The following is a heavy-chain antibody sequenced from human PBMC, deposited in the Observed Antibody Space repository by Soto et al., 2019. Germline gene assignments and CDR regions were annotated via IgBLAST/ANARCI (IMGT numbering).Heavy chain of an antibody. Sequence: GSLRLSCAASGFTFGDYYMSWVRQAPGKGLEWVSYISSSGTTIYYADSVKGRFTISRDNAKNSLYLQMNSLGAEDTAVYYCARDTAVSASGSFDPWGPGTKDTVSS. V-gene: IGHV3-11*01. J-gene: IGHJ5*02. D-gene: IGHD3-22*01. CDR1: GFTFGDYY. CDR3: ARDTAVSASGSFDP. CDR2: ISSSGTTI.